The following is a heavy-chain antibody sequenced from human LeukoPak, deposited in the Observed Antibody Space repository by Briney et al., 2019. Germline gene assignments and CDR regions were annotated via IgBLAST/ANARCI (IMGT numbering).Heavy chain of an antibody. CDR3: ARGLTYYYDSSGYYPPDY. CDR1: GYTFTSYA. J-gene: IGHJ4*02. V-gene: IGHV1-3*01. CDR2: INAGNGNT. Sequence: ASVKVSCKASGYTFTSYAMHWVRQAPGQRLEWMGWINAGNGNTKYSQKFQGRVTITRDTSASTAYMELSSLRSEDTAVYYCARGLTYYYDSSGYYPPDYRGQGTLVTVSS. D-gene: IGHD3-22*01.